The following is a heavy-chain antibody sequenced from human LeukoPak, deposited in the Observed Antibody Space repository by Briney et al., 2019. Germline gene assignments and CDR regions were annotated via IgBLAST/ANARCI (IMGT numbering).Heavy chain of an antibody. CDR1: GFTFDDYG. Sequence: SGGSLRLSCAASGFTFDDYGMSWVRQAPGKGLEWVSGINWNGGSTGYADSVKGRFTISRDNAKNSLYLQMNSLRAEDTALYYCARAGSSTSSGGFDPWSQGTLVTVSS. J-gene: IGHJ5*02. CDR3: ARAGSSTSSGGFDP. V-gene: IGHV3-20*04. CDR2: INWNGGST. D-gene: IGHD2-2*01.